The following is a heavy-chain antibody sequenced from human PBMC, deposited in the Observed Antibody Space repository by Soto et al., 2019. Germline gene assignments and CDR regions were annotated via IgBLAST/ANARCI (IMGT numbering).Heavy chain of an antibody. Sequence: SETLSLTCTVSGDSVSGYYWSWIRQPAGKGMEWIGRIHTTESTNYNPSLKSRVTMSIDTSSNQFSLKLTSLTAADTAVYYCARALSSAAGLYFDYWGQGTLVTVSS. J-gene: IGHJ4*02. CDR3: ARALSSAAGLYFDY. V-gene: IGHV4-4*07. CDR1: GDSVSGYY. CDR2: IHTTEST. D-gene: IGHD6-13*01.